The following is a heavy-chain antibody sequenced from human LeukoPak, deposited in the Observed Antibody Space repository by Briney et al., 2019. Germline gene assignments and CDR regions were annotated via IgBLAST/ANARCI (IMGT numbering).Heavy chain of an antibody. CDR1: GFTFTTYG. D-gene: IGHD3-16*02. Sequence: GGSLRLSCAASGFTFTTYGMNWVRQAPGKGLEWVSTISTSGDYTSYADSVKGRFTISRDNSKNTLWLQMNSLRAEDTAIYYCAKGQEYVWGSYRYTEGPYFDYWGQGTLVTVSS. V-gene: IGHV3-23*01. CDR2: ISTSGDYT. J-gene: IGHJ4*02. CDR3: AKGQEYVWGSYRYTEGPYFDY.